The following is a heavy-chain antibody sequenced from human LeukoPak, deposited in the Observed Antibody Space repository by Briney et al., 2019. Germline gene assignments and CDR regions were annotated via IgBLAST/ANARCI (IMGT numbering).Heavy chain of an antibody. V-gene: IGHV5-51*01. J-gene: IGHJ4*02. CDR3: ARRYYDSSGYYYFHY. Sequence: GESLKISCKGSGYSFTSYWIGWVRQMPGKGLEWLGLIYPGDSDTRYSPSFQGQVTISADKSISTAYLQWSSLKASDTAVYYCARRYYDSSGYYYFHYWGQGTLVTVSS. D-gene: IGHD3-22*01. CDR2: IYPGDSDT. CDR1: GYSFTSYW.